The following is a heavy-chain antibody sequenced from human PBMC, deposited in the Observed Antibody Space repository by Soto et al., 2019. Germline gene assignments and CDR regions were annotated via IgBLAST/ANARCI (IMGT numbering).Heavy chain of an antibody. V-gene: IGHV3-74*01. Sequence: GGSLRLSCAASGFTFSSYWMHWVRQAPGKGLVWVSRINSDGSSTSYADSVKGRFTISRDNAKNTLYLQMNSLRAEDTAVYYCARDTAIGYYDYIWGSYNYFDYWGQGTLVTVSS. CDR3: ARDTAIGYYDYIWGSYNYFDY. CDR1: GFTFSSYW. D-gene: IGHD3-16*01. CDR2: INSDGSST. J-gene: IGHJ4*02.